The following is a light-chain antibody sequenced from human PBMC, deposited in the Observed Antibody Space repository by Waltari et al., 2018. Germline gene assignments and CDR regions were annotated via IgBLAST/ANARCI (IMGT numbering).Light chain of an antibody. V-gene: IGKV1-39*01. CDR1: QDIINN. CDR3: QQSYTMPMYT. CDR2: AVF. J-gene: IGKJ2*01. Sequence: DIQMTQSPSSLSASVGDRVTITCRASQDIINNLNWYQQKPGKAPDLLIFAVFTLQSGVPSRFSGSGSGTEFTLTISSLQPEDSATYYCQQSYTMPMYTFGQGTKLEIK.